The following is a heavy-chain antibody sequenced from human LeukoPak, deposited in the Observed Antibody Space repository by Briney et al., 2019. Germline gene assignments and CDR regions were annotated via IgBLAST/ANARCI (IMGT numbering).Heavy chain of an antibody. CDR1: GGSISSYY. Sequence: SETLSLTCTVSGGSISSYYWSWIRQPPGKGLEWIGYIYYSGSTNYNPSLKSRVTISVDTSKNQFSLELSSVTAADTAVYYCARYDVVEGYYFDYWGQGTLVTVSS. J-gene: IGHJ4*02. D-gene: IGHD2-21*01. V-gene: IGHV4-59*01. CDR2: IYYSGST. CDR3: ARYDVVEGYYFDY.